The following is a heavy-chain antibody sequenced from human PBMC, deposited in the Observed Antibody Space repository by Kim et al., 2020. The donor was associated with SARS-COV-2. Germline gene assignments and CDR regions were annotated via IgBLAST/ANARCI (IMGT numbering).Heavy chain of an antibody. CDR1: GGSFSGYY. CDR2: INHSGST. CDR3: ARGLMVDVGGYFDY. V-gene: IGHV4-34*01. J-gene: IGHJ4*02. Sequence: SETLSLTCAVYGGSFSGYYWSWIRQPPGKGLEWIGEINHSGSTNYNPSLKSRVTISVDTSKNQFSLKLSSVTAADTAVYYCARGLMVDVGGYFDYWGQGTLVTVSS. D-gene: IGHD2-8*02.